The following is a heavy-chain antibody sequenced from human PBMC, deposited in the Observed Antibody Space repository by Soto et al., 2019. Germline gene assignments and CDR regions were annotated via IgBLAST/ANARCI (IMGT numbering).Heavy chain of an antibody. J-gene: IGHJ3*02. CDR2: INPNSGGT. CDR3: ARLSTIFGVVIRSEAFDI. Sequence: ASVKVSCKASGYTFTGYYMHWVRQAPGQGLEWMGWINPNSGGTNYAQKFQGWVTMTRDTSISTAYMELRSLRSDDTAVYYCARLSTIFGVVIRSEAFDIWGQGTMVTVSS. D-gene: IGHD3-3*01. CDR1: GYTFTGYY. V-gene: IGHV1-2*04.